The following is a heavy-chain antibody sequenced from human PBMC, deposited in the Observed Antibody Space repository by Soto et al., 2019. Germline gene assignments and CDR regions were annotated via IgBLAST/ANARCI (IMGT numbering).Heavy chain of an antibody. CDR1: GGSISSYY. Sequence: PSETLSLTCTVSGGSISSYYWSWIRQPPGKGLEWIGYIYYSGSTNYNPSLKSRVTISVDTSKNQFSLKLSSVTAADTAVYYCARGGDQKDAFDIWGQGTMVTVSS. CDR3: ARGGDQKDAFDI. CDR2: IYYSGST. D-gene: IGHD3-16*01. V-gene: IGHV4-59*01. J-gene: IGHJ3*02.